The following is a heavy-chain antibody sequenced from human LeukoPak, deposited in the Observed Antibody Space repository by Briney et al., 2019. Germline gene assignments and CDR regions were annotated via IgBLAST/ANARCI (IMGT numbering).Heavy chain of an antibody. CDR1: GDYW. D-gene: IGHD7-27*01. Sequence: GGSLRLSCAASGDYWMHWVRQAPGKGLVWVSHINSDGSWTSYADSVKGRFTISKDNAKNTVYLQMNSLTAEDTAVYYCARERSGAYPEHWGQGTLVTVSS. CDR2: INSDGSWT. CDR3: ARERSGAYPEH. J-gene: IGHJ1*01. V-gene: IGHV3-74*01.